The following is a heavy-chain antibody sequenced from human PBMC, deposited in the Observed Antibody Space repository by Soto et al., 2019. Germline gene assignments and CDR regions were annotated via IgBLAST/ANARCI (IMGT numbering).Heavy chain of an antibody. CDR1: GGSISSGGYY. CDR2: IYYSGST. D-gene: IGHD3-10*01. V-gene: IGHV4-31*03. J-gene: IGHJ6*02. Sequence: QVQLQESGPGLVKPSHTLSLTCTVSGGSISSGGYYWSWIRQHQGKGLEWIGYIYYSGSTYYNPSLKSRVTISVDQSKNQFSLKLSGVTAADTAVYYCARATYYYGTGHYGMDVCGQGTTVTVSS. CDR3: ARATYYYGTGHYGMDV.